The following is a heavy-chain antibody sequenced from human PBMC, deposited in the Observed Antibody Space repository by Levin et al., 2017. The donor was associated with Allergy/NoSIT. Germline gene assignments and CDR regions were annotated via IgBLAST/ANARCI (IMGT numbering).Heavy chain of an antibody. V-gene: IGHV3-23*01. D-gene: IGHD6-19*01. Sequence: PGGSLRLSCAASGFTFSSYAMSWVRQAPGKGLEWVSAISGSGGSTYYADSVKGRFTISRDNSKNTLYLQMNSLRAEDTAVYYCAKVNGRYSSDLLFYFDYWGQGTLVTVSS. CDR2: ISGSGGST. CDR1: GFTFSSYA. J-gene: IGHJ4*02. CDR3: AKVNGRYSSDLLFYFDY.